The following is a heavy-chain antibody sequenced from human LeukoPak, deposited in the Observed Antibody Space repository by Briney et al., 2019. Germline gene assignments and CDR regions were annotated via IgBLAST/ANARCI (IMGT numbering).Heavy chain of an antibody. V-gene: IGHV4-39*01. CDR2: IYYSGGT. CDR3: ARQVKRLYASDFDY. CDR1: GGSISISSYY. J-gene: IGHJ4*02. D-gene: IGHD2-8*01. Sequence: PSETLSLTCTVSGGSISISSYYWGWVRQPPGKGLEWIGSIYYSGGTYYNPSLKSRVTMSVDTSKNQFSLKLSSVTAADTAVYYCARQVKRLYASDFDYWGQGTLVTVSS.